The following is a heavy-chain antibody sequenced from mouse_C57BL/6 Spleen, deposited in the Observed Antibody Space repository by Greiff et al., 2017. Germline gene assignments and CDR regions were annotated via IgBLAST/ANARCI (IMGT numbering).Heavy chain of an antibody. V-gene: IGHV1-80*01. D-gene: IGHD1-1*01. CDR3: ARGDYGSSPFDY. CDR2: IYPGDGDT. Sequence: VQLQQSGAELVKPGASVKISCKASGYAFSSYWMNWVKQRPGKGLEWIGQIYPGDGDTNYNGKFKGKATLTADKSSSTAYMQLSSLTSEDAAVYFCARGDYGSSPFDYWGQGTTLTVSS. J-gene: IGHJ2*01. CDR1: GYAFSSYW.